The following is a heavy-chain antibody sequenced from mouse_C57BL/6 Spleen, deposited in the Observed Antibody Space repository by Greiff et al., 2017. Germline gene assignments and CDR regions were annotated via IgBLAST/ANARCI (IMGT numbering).Heavy chain of an antibody. V-gene: IGHV1-18*01. D-gene: IGHD1-1*01. CDR2: INPNNGGT. J-gene: IGHJ4*01. CDR1: GYTFTDYN. CDR3: ARETTVVGHYAMDY. Sequence: EVQLQQSGPELVKPGASVKIPCKASGYTFTDYNMDWVKQSHGKSLEWIGDINPNNGGTIYNQKFKGKATLTVDKSSSTAYMELRSLTSEDTAVYYCARETTVVGHYAMDYWGQRTSVTVSS.